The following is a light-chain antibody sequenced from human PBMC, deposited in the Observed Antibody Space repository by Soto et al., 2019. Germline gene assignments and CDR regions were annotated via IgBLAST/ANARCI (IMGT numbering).Light chain of an antibody. CDR1: NSDVGAYTF. Sequence: QSVLTQPRSVSGSPGQSVTISCTGTNSDVGAYTFVSWYQQLPGKAPKLIISAVSYRPSGVPDRFSGSKSGNTASLTISGLQAEDEADYYCFSYTASDMWVFGGGTKVTVL. CDR2: AVS. CDR3: FSYTASDMWV. J-gene: IGLJ3*02. V-gene: IGLV2-11*01.